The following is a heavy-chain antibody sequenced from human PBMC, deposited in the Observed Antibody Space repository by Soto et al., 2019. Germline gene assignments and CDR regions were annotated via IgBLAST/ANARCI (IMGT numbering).Heavy chain of an antibody. D-gene: IGHD3-10*01. Sequence: QVQLQESGPGLVKPSETLSLTCAVSGASVSRIGFHWGWIRQPPGQGLEWIGSIYDAGTTFYNPSLKSLVTISADTSKNHFSLRLTSVTAADTAVYYCARRGSGHTFDYWGQGTLVTVSS. V-gene: IGHV4-39*01. J-gene: IGHJ4*02. CDR1: GASVSRIGFH. CDR2: IYDAGTT. CDR3: ARRGSGHTFDY.